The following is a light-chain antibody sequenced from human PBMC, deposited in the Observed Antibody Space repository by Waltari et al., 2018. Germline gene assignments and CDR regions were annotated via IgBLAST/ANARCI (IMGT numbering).Light chain of an antibody. V-gene: IGKV1-39*01. CDR2: AAS. Sequence: DIQMTQSPSSLSASVGISVTITCRAGQTITNSLNWYQQKPGRAPNLMIYAASSLHSGVPSRFSGTGSGTDFTLTISSLQPEDFATYYCQQTDTTPWTFGQGTRLEIK. J-gene: IGKJ1*01. CDR3: QQTDTTPWT. CDR1: QTITNS.